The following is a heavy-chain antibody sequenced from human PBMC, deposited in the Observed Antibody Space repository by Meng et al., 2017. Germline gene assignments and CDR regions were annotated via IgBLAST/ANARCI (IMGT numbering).Heavy chain of an antibody. Sequence: ASVKVSCKASGGTFSSYAISWVRQAPGQGLEWMGWINPNSGGTNYAQKFQGRVTMTRDTSISTAYMELSRLRSDDTAVYYCAGNLVADYYGSGSYYTFGGRPWYYFDYWGQGTLVTVSS. D-gene: IGHD3-10*01. CDR3: AGNLVADYYGSGSYYTFGGRPWYYFDY. CDR2: INPNSGGT. V-gene: IGHV1-2*02. CDR1: GGTFSSYA. J-gene: IGHJ4*02.